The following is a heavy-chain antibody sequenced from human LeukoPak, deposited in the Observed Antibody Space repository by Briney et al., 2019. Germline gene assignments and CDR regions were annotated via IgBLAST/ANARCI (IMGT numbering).Heavy chain of an antibody. D-gene: IGHD3-22*01. CDR1: GYTFTSYD. CDR2: MNPNSGNT. V-gene: IGHV1-8*01. J-gene: IGHJ4*02. CDR3: ARSHYYDSSGPFDY. Sequence: ASVKVSCKASGYTFTSYDINWVRQAAGQGLEWMGWMNPNSGNTGYAQKFQGRVTMTRNTSISTAYMELSSLRSEDTAVYYCARSHYYDSSGPFDYWGQGTLVTVSS.